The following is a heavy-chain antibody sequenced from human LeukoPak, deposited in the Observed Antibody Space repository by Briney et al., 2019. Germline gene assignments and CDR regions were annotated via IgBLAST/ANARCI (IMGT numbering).Heavy chain of an antibody. CDR2: IYYSGST. V-gene: IGHV4-59*01. CDR3: ARDAIAEGYCSSTSCFRGHWYFDL. CDR1: GGSISSYY. J-gene: IGHJ2*01. D-gene: IGHD2-2*01. Sequence: PSETLSLTCTVSGGSISSYYWSWIRQPPGKGLEWIGYIYYSGSTNYNPSLKSRVTISVDTSKNQFSLKLSSVTAADTAVYYCARDAIAEGYCSSTSCFRGHWYFDLWGRGTLVTVSS.